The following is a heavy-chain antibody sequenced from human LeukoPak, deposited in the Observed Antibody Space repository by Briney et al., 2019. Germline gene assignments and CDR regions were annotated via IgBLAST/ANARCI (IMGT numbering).Heavy chain of an antibody. Sequence: PRGSLRLSCAASGFTFSSYAMSCVRQAPGEGREWGSAISGSGRSTYYADSVKGRFTISRDNSKNTLYLQMNSLRAEDTAVYYCAKDGNTAMVRGPFDYWGQGTLVTVSS. D-gene: IGHD5-18*01. V-gene: IGHV3-23*01. CDR2: ISGSGRST. CDR3: AKDGNTAMVRGPFDY. J-gene: IGHJ4*02. CDR1: GFTFSSYA.